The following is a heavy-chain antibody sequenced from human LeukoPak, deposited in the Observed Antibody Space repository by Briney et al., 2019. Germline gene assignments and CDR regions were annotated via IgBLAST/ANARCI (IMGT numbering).Heavy chain of an antibody. V-gene: IGHV4-61*02. CDR2: IYTSGST. CDR1: GGSISSGSYY. Sequence: SQTLSLTCTVSGGSISSGSYYWSWIRQPAGKGLEWIGRIYTSGSTNYNPSLKSRVTISVDTSKNQFSLKLSSVTAADTAVYYCARVSGSGFNRNIDYWGQGTLVTVSS. J-gene: IGHJ4*02. D-gene: IGHD3-22*01. CDR3: ARVSGSGFNRNIDY.